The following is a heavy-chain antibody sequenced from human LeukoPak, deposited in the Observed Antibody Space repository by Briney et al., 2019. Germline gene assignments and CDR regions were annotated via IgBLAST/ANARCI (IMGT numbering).Heavy chain of an antibody. V-gene: IGHV4-34*01. J-gene: IGHJ4*02. Sequence: SETLSLTCAVYGGSFSGYYWSWIRQPPGKGLEWIGEINHSGSTNYNPSLKSRVTISVDTSKNQFSLKLSSVTAADTAVYYCAGAYVDTAMVILGIFGGDFDYWGQGTLVTVSS. CDR3: AGAYVDTAMVILGIFGGDFDY. CDR2: INHSGST. D-gene: IGHD5-18*01. CDR1: GGSFSGYY.